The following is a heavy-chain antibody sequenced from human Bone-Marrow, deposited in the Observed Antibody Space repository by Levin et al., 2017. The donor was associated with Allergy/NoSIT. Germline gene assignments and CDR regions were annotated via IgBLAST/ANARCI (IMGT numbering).Heavy chain of an antibody. D-gene: IGHD4-17*01. Sequence: TGGSLRLSCTASGFIFSTYAMNWVRQPPGKGLEWVAAIDGSGDSTFYADSVKGRFTISRDNSKNIVHLQMNSLRAEDTAIYYCARDYGDYELYANDFWGQGTLVTVSS. CDR1: GFIFSTYA. J-gene: IGHJ4*02. CDR3: ARDYGDYELYANDF. CDR2: IDGSGDST. V-gene: IGHV3-23*01.